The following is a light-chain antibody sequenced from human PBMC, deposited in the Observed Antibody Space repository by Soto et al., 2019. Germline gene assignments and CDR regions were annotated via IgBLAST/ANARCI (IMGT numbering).Light chain of an antibody. CDR2: AAS. Sequence: DIQMTQSPSSLSASVGDRVTITCRASQSISSYLNWYHQKPGKAPKLLIYAASSLQSGVPSRFSGSGSGTDFTLTISSLQPEDFATYYCQQSYSTPGTFGQGTKVDIK. CDR3: QQSYSTPGT. CDR1: QSISSY. J-gene: IGKJ1*01. V-gene: IGKV1-39*01.